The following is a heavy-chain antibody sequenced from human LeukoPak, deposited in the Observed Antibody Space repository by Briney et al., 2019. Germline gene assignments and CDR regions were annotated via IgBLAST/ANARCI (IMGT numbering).Heavy chain of an antibody. V-gene: IGHV4-34*01. D-gene: IGHD3-16*02. Sequence: SETLSLTCAVYGGSFSGYYWSWIRQPPGKGLEWIGEINHSGSTNYNPSLKSRVTISVDTSKNQFSLKLSSVTAADTAVYYCARGPNYDYVWGSYRYSGPFDYWGQGTLVTVSS. CDR2: INHSGST. J-gene: IGHJ4*02. CDR3: ARGPNYDYVWGSYRYSGPFDY. CDR1: GGSFSGYY.